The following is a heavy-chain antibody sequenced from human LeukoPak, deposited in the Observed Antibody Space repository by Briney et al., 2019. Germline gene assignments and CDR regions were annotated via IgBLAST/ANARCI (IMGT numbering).Heavy chain of an antibody. Sequence: SETLSLTCTVSGGSISSYYWSWIRQPPGKGLEWIGYIYYSGSTNYNPSLKSRVTISVDTSKNQFSLKLSSVTAADTAVYYCALGGLELRHHFDYWGQGTLVTVSS. D-gene: IGHD1-7*01. CDR2: IYYSGST. CDR3: ALGGLELRHHFDY. CDR1: GGSISSYY. J-gene: IGHJ4*02. V-gene: IGHV4-59*01.